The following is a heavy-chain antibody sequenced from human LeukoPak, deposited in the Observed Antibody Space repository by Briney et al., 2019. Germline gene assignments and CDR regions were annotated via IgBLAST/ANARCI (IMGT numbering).Heavy chain of an antibody. Sequence: ASVKVSCKASGGTFSSYAISWVRQAPGQGLEWMGGIIPIFGTANYAQKFRGRVTITADESTITAYMELSSLRSEDTAVYYCARTYYGSGSYYNWFDPWGQGTLVTVSS. D-gene: IGHD3-10*01. J-gene: IGHJ5*02. V-gene: IGHV1-69*13. CDR1: GGTFSSYA. CDR3: ARTYYGSGSYYNWFDP. CDR2: IIPIFGTA.